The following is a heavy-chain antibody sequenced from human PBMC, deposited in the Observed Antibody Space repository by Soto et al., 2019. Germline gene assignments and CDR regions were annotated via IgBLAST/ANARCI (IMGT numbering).Heavy chain of an antibody. D-gene: IGHD3-3*01. Sequence: SETLSLTCAVYGGSFSGYYGSWIRQPPGKGLEWIGEINHSGSTNYNPSLKSRVTISVDTSKNQFSLKLSSVTAADTAVYYCARWRGSPDYWGQGTLVTVSS. V-gene: IGHV4-34*01. J-gene: IGHJ4*02. CDR2: INHSGST. CDR3: ARWRGSPDY. CDR1: GGSFSGYY.